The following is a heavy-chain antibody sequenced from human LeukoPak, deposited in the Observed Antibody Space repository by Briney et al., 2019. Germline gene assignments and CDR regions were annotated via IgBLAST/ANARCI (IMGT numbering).Heavy chain of an antibody. J-gene: IGHJ5*02. V-gene: IGHV3-13*01. CDR3: ARGRWGYSSSSFSGNWFDP. CDR2: IGTAGDT. CDR1: GFTFSSYD. Sequence: QPGGSLRLSCAASGFTFSSYDMHWVRQATGKGLEWVSAIGTAGDTYYPGSVKGRFTISRENAKNSLYLQMNSLRAGDTAVYYCARGRWGYSSSSFSGNWFDPWGQGTLVTVSS. D-gene: IGHD6-6*01.